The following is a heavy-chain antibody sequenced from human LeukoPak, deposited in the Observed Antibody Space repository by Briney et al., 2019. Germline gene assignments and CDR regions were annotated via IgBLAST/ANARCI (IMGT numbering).Heavy chain of an antibody. CDR3: ARDSKRFLEWSYDAFDI. CDR2: ISAYNGNT. D-gene: IGHD3-3*01. CDR1: GYTFTSYG. V-gene: IGHV1-18*01. J-gene: IGHJ3*02. Sequence: ASVKVSCKASGYTFTSYGISWVRQAPGQGLEWMGWISAYNGNTNYAQKLQGRVTMTTDTSTSTAYMELRSLRSDDTAVYYCARDSKRFLEWSYDAFDIWDQGTMVTVSS.